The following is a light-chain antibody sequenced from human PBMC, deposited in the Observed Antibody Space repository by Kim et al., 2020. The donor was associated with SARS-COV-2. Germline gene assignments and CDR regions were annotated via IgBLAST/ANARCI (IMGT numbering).Light chain of an antibody. J-gene: IGKJ2*01. CDR3: QQYNSYPMYT. CDR2: KAS. Sequence: ASAGDRVTISCRASQSISSWLAWYQQKPGKAPKLLIYKASSLESGVPSRFSGSGSGTEFSPPISSLQPDDFATYYCQQYNSYPMYTFGQGTKLEI. V-gene: IGKV1-5*03. CDR1: QSISSW.